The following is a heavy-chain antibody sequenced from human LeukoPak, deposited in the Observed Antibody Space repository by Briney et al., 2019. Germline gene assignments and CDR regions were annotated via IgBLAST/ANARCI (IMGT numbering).Heavy chain of an antibody. CDR2: IYYSGST. CDR3: ARGNSGGKRWLLGGIGPGLDY. V-gene: IGHV4-59*01. J-gene: IGHJ4*02. Sequence: SETLSLTCTLSGGSFSSYYWSWIRQPPGKGLEWIGYIYYSGSTNYNPSLKSRVTISVDTSKNQFSLKLSSVTATDTAVYYCARGNSGGKRWLLGGIGPGLDYWGQGTLVTVSS. CDR1: GGSFSSYY. D-gene: IGHD5-24*01.